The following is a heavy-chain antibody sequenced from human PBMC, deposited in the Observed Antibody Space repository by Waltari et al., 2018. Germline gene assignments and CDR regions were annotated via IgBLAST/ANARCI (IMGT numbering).Heavy chain of an antibody. CDR1: GGSISSYY. Sequence: QVQLQESGPGLVKPSETLSLTCTVSGGSISSYYWSWIRQPPGKGLEWIGYIYYSGSTNSNPSLKVRVTISVDTSKNQFSLKLGSVTAADTAVYYCARDTGSSSWEGAFDYWGQGTLVTVSS. D-gene: IGHD6-13*01. CDR2: IYYSGST. V-gene: IGHV4-59*01. CDR3: ARDTGSSSWEGAFDY. J-gene: IGHJ4*02.